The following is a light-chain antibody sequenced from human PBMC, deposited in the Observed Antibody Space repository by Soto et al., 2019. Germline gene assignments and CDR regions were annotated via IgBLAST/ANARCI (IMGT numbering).Light chain of an antibody. J-gene: IGKJ3*01. CDR1: QSVRDN. Sequence: EIVMTQSPATLSVSPGERATLSCRASQSVRDNLAWYQQKPGQAPGLLIYGASIRATGIPARFSGSGSDTEFTLTISSLQSEDFATYYCHQYDNWPLTFVPGTKVDIK. CDR3: HQYDNWPLT. CDR2: GAS. V-gene: IGKV3-15*01.